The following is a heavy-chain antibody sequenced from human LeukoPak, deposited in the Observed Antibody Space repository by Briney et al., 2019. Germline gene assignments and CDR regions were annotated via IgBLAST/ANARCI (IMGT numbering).Heavy chain of an antibody. CDR2: IIPILGIA. V-gene: IGHV1-69*04. Sequence: ASVKVSCKASGGTFGSYAISWVRQAPGQGLEWMGRIIPILGIANYAQKFQGRVTITADKSTSTAYMELYSLTSDDTAVYYCARGSGSHGRDWFDPWGQGTLVTVSS. J-gene: IGHJ5*02. D-gene: IGHD1-26*01. CDR1: GGTFGSYA. CDR3: ARGSGSHGRDWFDP.